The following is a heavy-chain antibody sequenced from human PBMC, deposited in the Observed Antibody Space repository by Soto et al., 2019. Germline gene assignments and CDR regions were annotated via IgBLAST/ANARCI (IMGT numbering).Heavy chain of an antibody. D-gene: IGHD6-13*01. Sequence: SETLSLTCSVSVASISSFNGNWVRQPAGKGPEWVGRLNIAGTINYNPSLKSPITMSMDTSKNQISLHLRSVTAADTAVYYCARDRGEYTSSWFWYFSHWGHGTLVTVSS. J-gene: IGHJ2*01. V-gene: IGHV4-4*07. CDR2: LNIAGTI. CDR1: VASISSFN. CDR3: ARDRGEYTSSWFWYFSH.